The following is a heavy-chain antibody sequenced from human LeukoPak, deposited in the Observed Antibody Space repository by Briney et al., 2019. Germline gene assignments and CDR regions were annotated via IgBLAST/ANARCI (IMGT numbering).Heavy chain of an antibody. CDR3: IREGDTAMVRRYFDY. J-gene: IGHJ4*02. V-gene: IGHV3-49*04. CDR1: GFTFGDYA. Sequence: PGRSLRLSCTASGFTFGDYAMSWVRQAPGKGLEWVGFIRSKAYGGTTEYAASVKGRFTVSRDDSKSIAYLQMNSLKTEDAAVYYCIREGDTAMVRRYFDYWGQGTLVTVSS. CDR2: IRSKAYGGTT. D-gene: IGHD5-18*01.